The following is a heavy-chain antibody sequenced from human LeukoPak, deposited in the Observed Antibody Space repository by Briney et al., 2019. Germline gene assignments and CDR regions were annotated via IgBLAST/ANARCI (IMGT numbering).Heavy chain of an antibody. CDR1: GYTLTELS. V-gene: IGHV1-24*01. CDR3: ARGEYRIDNWFDP. J-gene: IGHJ5*02. Sequence: ASVKVSCKVSGYTLTELSMHWVRQAPGKGLEWMGGFDPEDGETIYAQKLQGRVTMTTDTSTSTAYMELRSLRSDDTAVYYCARGEYRIDNWFDPWGQGTLVTVSS. D-gene: IGHD6-6*01. CDR2: FDPEDGET.